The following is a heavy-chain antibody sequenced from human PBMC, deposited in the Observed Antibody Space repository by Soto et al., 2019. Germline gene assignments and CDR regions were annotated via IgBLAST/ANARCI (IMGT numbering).Heavy chain of an antibody. J-gene: IGHJ4*02. V-gene: IGHV4-31*11. CDR1: GGSISSGGYS. CDR2: IFYSGST. Sequence: SETLSLTCAVSGGSISSGGYSWSWIRQPPGKSLEWIGYIFYSGSTYYIPSLKSRVTISVDTSKNHFSLKLSSVTAADTAVYYCARELTQTYGDYFAYYFDYWGQGTLVTVSS. D-gene: IGHD4-17*01. CDR3: ARELTQTYGDYFAYYFDY.